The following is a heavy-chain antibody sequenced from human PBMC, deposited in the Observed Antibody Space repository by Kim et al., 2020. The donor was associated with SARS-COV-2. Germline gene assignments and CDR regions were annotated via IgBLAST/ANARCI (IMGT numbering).Heavy chain of an antibody. J-gene: IGHJ6*02. Sequence: ASVKVSCKASGYTFTSYAMHWVRQAPGQRLEWMGWINAGNGNTKYSQKFQGRVTITRDTSASTAYMELSSLRSEDTAVYYCARVGITYSSGRGYYGMDVWGQGTTVTVSS. D-gene: IGHD6-19*01. CDR1: GYTFTSYA. CDR2: INAGNGNT. CDR3: ARVGITYSSGRGYYGMDV. V-gene: IGHV1-3*01.